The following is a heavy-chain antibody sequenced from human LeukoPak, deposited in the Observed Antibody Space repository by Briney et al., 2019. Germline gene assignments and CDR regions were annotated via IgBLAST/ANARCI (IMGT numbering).Heavy chain of an antibody. V-gene: IGHV4-59*01. CDR3: ARGGYDFWSGHPRDAFDI. Sequence: SETLSLTCTVSGGSISSYYWSWIRQPPGKGLEWIGYIYYSGSTNYNPSLKSRVTISVDTSKNQFSLKLSSVTAADTAVYYCARGGYDFWSGHPRDAFDIWGQGTMVTVSS. J-gene: IGHJ3*02. CDR1: GGSISSYY. CDR2: IYYSGST. D-gene: IGHD3-3*01.